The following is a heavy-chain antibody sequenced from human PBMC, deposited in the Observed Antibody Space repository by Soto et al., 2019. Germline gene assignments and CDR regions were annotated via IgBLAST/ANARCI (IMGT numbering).Heavy chain of an antibody. V-gene: IGHV3-23*01. J-gene: IGHJ5*02. CDR2: ISGSGGST. CDR3: AKDDILTGYTSNWFDP. Sequence: GGSLRLSCAASGFTFSNYNMNWVRQAPGKGLEWVSAISGSGGSTYYADSVKGRFTISRDNSKNTLYLQMNSLRAEDTAVYYCAKDDILTGYTSNWFDPWGQGTLVTVSS. CDR1: GFTFSNYN. D-gene: IGHD3-9*01.